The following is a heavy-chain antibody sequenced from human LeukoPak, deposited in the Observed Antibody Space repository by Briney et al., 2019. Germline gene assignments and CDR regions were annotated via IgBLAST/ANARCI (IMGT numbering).Heavy chain of an antibody. CDR3: ARGLYSSGKFDY. V-gene: IGHV3-21*01. CDR2: ISSSSSNT. J-gene: IGHJ4*02. D-gene: IGHD6-19*01. CDR1: GFTFSTYN. Sequence: GGSLRLSCAASGFTFSTYNMIWFRQAPGKGAEWVSAISSSSSNTYYSDSVKGRFTISRENAKNSLYLQMNSLRAGDTAVYYCARGLYSSGKFDYWGQGTLVTVSS.